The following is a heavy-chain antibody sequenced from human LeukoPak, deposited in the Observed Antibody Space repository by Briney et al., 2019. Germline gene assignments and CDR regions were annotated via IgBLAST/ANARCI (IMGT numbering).Heavy chain of an antibody. CDR3: ARVHFLYCSGGSCYRYYYYYGMDV. J-gene: IGHJ6*02. CDR1: GFTFSSYA. V-gene: IGHV3-30-3*01. CDR2: ISYDGSNK. Sequence: PERSLRLSCAASGFTFSSYAMHWVRQATGKGLEWVAVISYDGSNKYYADSVKGRFTISRDNSKNTLYLQMNSLRAEDTAVYYCARVHFLYCSGGSCYRYYYYYGMDVWGQGTTVTVSS. D-gene: IGHD2-15*01.